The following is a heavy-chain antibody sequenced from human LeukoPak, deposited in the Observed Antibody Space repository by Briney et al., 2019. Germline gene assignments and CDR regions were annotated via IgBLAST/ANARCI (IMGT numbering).Heavy chain of an antibody. V-gene: IGHV3-23*01. D-gene: IGHD5/OR15-5a*01. CDR3: SY. Sequence: GGSLRLSCVASGFTLGSYAMSWVRQAPGKGLEWVSDIGDSGATTYYADSVKGRFTISRDNSKNTLYLQMSSLRAEDTAVYYLSYWGQGTLVTVSS. CDR1: GFTLGSYA. CDR2: IGDSGATT. J-gene: IGHJ4*02.